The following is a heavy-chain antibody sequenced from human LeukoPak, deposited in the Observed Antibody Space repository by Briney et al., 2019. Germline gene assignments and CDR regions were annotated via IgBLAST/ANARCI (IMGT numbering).Heavy chain of an antibody. D-gene: IGHD4-11*01. CDR2: ISGSGGST. V-gene: IGHV3-23*01. Sequence: GGSLRLSCAASGFTFSSYAMSWVRQAPGKGLEWVSGISGSGGSTDYADSVKGRFTIPRDNSKNTLYLQMNSLRAEDTAVYYCANYSKHDYWGQGTLVTVSS. CDR1: GFTFSSYA. J-gene: IGHJ4*02. CDR3: ANYSKHDY.